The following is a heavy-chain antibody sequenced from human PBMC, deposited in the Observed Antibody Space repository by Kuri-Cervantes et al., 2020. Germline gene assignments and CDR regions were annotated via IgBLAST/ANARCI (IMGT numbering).Heavy chain of an antibody. J-gene: IGHJ6*03. V-gene: IGHV1-18*01. CDR3: ARTSYYYYYMDV. D-gene: IGHD3-10*01. CDR2: ISTYNGDT. Sequence: AAVKVSCKASGYTFTTRGISWLRQAPGQVLEWMGWISTYNGDTTYAQKFQDRVTMTTDTSTNTAHMELRSLRSDDTAVYYCARTSYYYYYMDVWGRGTTVTVSS. CDR1: GYTFTTRG.